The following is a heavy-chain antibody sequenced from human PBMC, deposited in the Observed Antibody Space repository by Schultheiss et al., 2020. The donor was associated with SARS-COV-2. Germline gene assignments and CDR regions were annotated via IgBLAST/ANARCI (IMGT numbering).Heavy chain of an antibody. CDR3: ARNPYDFWSGYYTSRYYYYCVVDV. Sequence: LSLTCAASGFTFSSYAMHWVRQAPGKGLEWVAVISYDGSNKYYADSVKGRFTISRDNSKNTLYLQMNSLRAEDMAVYYCARNPYDFWSGYYTSRYYYYCVVDVWGKGATVTVSS. V-gene: IGHV3-30*04. D-gene: IGHD3-3*01. CDR2: ISYDGSNK. J-gene: IGHJ6*04. CDR1: GFTFSSYA.